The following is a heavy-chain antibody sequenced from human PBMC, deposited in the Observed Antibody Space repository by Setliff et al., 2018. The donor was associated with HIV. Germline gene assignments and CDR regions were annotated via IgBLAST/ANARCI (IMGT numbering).Heavy chain of an antibody. CDR2: ISYNSGNT. Sequence: ASVKVSCKASGYTSNNYGISWVRQAPGQGLEWVGWISYNSGNTHYSQRLQDRGTMTIDTLTATVYMELTSLRSDDTAVYYCASQTGGRRAFEIGGQGTVVTVSS. J-gene: IGHJ3*02. D-gene: IGHD3-16*01. CDR1: GYTSNNYG. CDR3: ASQTGGRRAFEI. V-gene: IGHV1-18*01.